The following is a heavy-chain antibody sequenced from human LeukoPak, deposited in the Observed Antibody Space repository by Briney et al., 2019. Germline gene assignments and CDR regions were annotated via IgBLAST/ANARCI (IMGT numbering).Heavy chain of an antibody. CDR1: GYTLTELS. V-gene: IGHV1-24*01. D-gene: IGHD3-22*01. CDR3: ARVDDYYDSSAACDI. Sequence: ASVKVSCKVSGYTLTELSMHWVRQAPGKGLEWMGGFDPEDGETIYAQKFQGRVTMTEDTSTDTAYMELSSLRSDDTAVYYCARVDDYYDSSAACDIWGQGTMVTVSS. CDR2: FDPEDGET. J-gene: IGHJ3*02.